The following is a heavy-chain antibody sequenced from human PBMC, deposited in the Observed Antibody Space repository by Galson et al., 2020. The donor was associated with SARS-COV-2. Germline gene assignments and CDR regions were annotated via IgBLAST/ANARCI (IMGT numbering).Heavy chain of an antibody. V-gene: IGHV4-4*07. CDR2: IYSSGTT. Sequence: KASETLSLTCTVSPGSFSSYSCTWIRQPAGGGLEWIGHIYSSGTTENNGSLQSRVTMSVDTSKTQFSLTLTSVTAADTAVYYCARGEYYPLGYYYNGLGVWAQGTTVTVS. CDR1: PGSFSSYS. D-gene: IGHD3-16*01. J-gene: IGHJ6*02. CDR3: ARGEYYPLGYYYNGLGV.